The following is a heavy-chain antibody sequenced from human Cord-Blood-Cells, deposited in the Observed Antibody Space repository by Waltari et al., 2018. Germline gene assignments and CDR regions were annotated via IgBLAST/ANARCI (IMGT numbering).Heavy chain of an antibody. D-gene: IGHD2-8*02. CDR1: GGSFSGYY. CDR3: ARGSWYIDAFDI. J-gene: IGHJ3*02. CDR2: INHSGST. V-gene: IGHV4-34*01. Sequence: QVQLQQWGAGLLKPSETLSLTCAVYGGSFSGYYWSWIRQPPGKGLEWIGEINHSGSTNYNPSLKSRVTISVDTSKNQFSLKLSSVTAADTAVYYCARGSWYIDAFDIWGQGTMVTVSS.